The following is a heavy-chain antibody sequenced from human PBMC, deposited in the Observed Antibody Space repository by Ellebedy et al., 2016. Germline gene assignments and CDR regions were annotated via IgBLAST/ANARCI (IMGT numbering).Heavy chain of an antibody. V-gene: IGHV3-21*01. CDR1: GFTFSSYT. CDR2: ITSSGSYI. Sequence: GESLKISXAASGFTFSSYTMNWVRQAPGKGLEWVSSITSSGSYIYYADPVKGRFTISRDNAKNSLYLQMNSLRAEDTAVYYCARGVGGTSLNWFDPWGQGTLVTVSS. D-gene: IGHD3-16*01. J-gene: IGHJ5*02. CDR3: ARGVGGTSLNWFDP.